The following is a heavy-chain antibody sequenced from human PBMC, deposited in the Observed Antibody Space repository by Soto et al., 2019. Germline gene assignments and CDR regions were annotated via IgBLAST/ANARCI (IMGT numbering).Heavy chain of an antibody. V-gene: IGHV1-18*01. J-gene: IGHJ4*02. D-gene: IGHD2-2*01. Sequence: ASVKVSCKASGYTFTNSGFSWVRQAPGQGLEWVGWIRVNNGDTHYAQKLQGRVTMTTDTSTSTAFMELRSLTSDDTAVYYCARNSRRSESSTSCWGQGTLVTSPQ. CDR1: GYTFTNSG. CDR2: IRVNNGDT. CDR3: ARNSRRSESSTSC.